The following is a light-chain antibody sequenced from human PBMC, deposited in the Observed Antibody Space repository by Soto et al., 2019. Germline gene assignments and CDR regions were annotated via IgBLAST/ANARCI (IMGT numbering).Light chain of an antibody. J-gene: IGKJ4*01. CDR3: QQYETYPT. V-gene: IGKV1D-16*01. CDR2: AAS. CDR1: QNINKW. Sequence: DIQMTQSPSSLSASVGDRVTITCWASQNINKWLAWYQQKSDKAPKSLIYAASNLQSWVPSRFSGSGSGTDFTLTISNLQPEDFATYYCQQYETYPTFGGGTKVDIK.